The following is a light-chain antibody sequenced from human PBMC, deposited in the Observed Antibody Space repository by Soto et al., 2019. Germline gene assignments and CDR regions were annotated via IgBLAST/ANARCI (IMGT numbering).Light chain of an antibody. CDR2: EVT. CDR3: SSYGGSNNVV. Sequence: QSVLTQPPSASGSPGQSVTISCTGTSSDVGGYNYVSWYQQHPGKAPKLVIYEVTKRPSGVPDRFSGSKSGNTASLTVSGLQAEDEADFYCSSYGGSNNVVFGGGTQLTVL. V-gene: IGLV2-8*01. CDR1: SSDVGGYNY. J-gene: IGLJ3*02.